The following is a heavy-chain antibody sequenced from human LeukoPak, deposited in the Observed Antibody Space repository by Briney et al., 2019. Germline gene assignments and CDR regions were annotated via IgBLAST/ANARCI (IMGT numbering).Heavy chain of an antibody. D-gene: IGHD5-18*01. CDR3: ARKSVDSYGYDY. J-gene: IGHJ4*02. CDR1: GGTFSSYA. V-gene: IGHV1-46*01. Sequence: ASVKLSCKASGGTFSSYAISWVRQAPGQGLEWMGIINPSGGSTSYAQKFQGRVTMTRDTSTSTVYMELSSLRSEDTAVYYCARKSVDSYGYDYWGQGTLVTVSS. CDR2: INPSGGST.